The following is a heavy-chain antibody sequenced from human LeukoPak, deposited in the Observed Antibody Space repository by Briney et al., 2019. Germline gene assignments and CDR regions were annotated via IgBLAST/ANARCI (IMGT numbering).Heavy chain of an antibody. D-gene: IGHD3-22*01. Sequence: NPSETLSLTCTDSGGSISSGSYYWSWIRQPAGKGLEWIGRIYTSGSTNYNPSLKSRVTISVDTSKNQFSLKLSSVTAADTAVYYCARLIGHYYYYYMDVWGKGTTVTVPS. J-gene: IGHJ6*03. CDR3: ARLIGHYYYYYMDV. CDR2: IYTSGST. V-gene: IGHV4-61*02. CDR1: GGSISSGSYY.